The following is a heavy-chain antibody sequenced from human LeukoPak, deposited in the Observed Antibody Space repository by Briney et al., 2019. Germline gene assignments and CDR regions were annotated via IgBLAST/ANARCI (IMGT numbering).Heavy chain of an antibody. CDR3: ARGRLLWFGELSWFDP. D-gene: IGHD3-10*01. Sequence: SETLSLTCAVYGGSFSGYYWSWIRHPPGKGLEWIGEINHSGSTNYNPSLKTRVTISVDTSKNQFSLKLSSVAAADTAVYYCARGRLLWFGELSWFDPWGQGTLVTVSS. V-gene: IGHV4-34*01. J-gene: IGHJ5*02. CDR2: INHSGST. CDR1: GGSFSGYY.